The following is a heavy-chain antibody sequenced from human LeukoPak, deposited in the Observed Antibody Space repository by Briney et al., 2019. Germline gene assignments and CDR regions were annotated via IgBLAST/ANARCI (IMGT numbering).Heavy chain of an antibody. Sequence: SETLSLTCAVYGGSFSGYYWSWIRQPPGKGLEWIGEINHSGSTNYNPSHKSRVTISVDTSKNQFSLKLSSVTAADTAVYYCARRAIVVVPAAIPTPSYFDYWGQGTLVTVSP. CDR1: GGSFSGYY. CDR3: ARRAIVVVPAAIPTPSYFDY. CDR2: INHSGST. D-gene: IGHD2-2*01. V-gene: IGHV4-34*01. J-gene: IGHJ4*02.